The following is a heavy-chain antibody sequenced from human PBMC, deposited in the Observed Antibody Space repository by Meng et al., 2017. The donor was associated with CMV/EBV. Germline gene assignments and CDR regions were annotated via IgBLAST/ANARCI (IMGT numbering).Heavy chain of an antibody. Sequence: SETLSLTCTVSGGSISSYYWSWIRQPPGKGLEWIGYIYYRGSTNYNPSLKSRITISVDTSKNQFSLKLSSVTAADTAVYYCTRDTIFRSLDYWGQGTLVTVSS. CDR1: GGSISSYY. D-gene: IGHD3-3*01. CDR3: TRDTIFRSLDY. V-gene: IGHV4-59*01. J-gene: IGHJ4*02. CDR2: IYYRGST.